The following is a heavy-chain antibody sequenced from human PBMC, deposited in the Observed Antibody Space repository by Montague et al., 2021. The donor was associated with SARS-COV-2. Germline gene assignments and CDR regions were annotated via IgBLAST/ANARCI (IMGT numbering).Heavy chain of an antibody. D-gene: IGHD6-13*01. CDR2: ISTSGEIK. J-gene: IGHJ4*02. V-gene: IGHV3-48*02. CDR3: ARDALAASGSFDY. CDR1: GFTFSDHS. Sequence: SRSLSFAASGFTFSDHSMNWVRQAPGKGLQWVSHISTSGEIKYYADSVKGRFSISRDNAEKAVSLQMNSLRDDDTAIYYCARDALAASGSFDYWGPGILVTVST.